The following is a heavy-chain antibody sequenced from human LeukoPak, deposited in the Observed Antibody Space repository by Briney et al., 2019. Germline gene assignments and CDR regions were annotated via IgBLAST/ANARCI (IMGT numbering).Heavy chain of an antibody. V-gene: IGHV5-51*01. Sequence: GESLKISCRGSEYSFINYWIGWVRQMPGKGLEWMAIIYPGDSDTRYDPSFKGQVTISADKSINTAYLQWSSLKASDTAMYYCARLSGSYYSASDIWGQGTMVTVSS. CDR2: IYPGDSDT. J-gene: IGHJ3*02. CDR3: ARLSGSYYSASDI. D-gene: IGHD1-26*01. CDR1: EYSFINYW.